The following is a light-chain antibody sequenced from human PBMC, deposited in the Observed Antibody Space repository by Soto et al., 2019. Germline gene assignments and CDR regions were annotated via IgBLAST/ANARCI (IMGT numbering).Light chain of an antibody. CDR3: QQYNSYSQT. Sequence: DIQMTQSPSTLSASVGDRVTITCRASPSISSWLAWYQQKPGKAPKLLIYDASSLESGVPSRFSGSGSGTEFTRTISCLQPDDFATYYCQQYNSYSQTCGKETKVEIK. CDR2: DAS. J-gene: IGKJ1*01. V-gene: IGKV1-5*01. CDR1: PSISSW.